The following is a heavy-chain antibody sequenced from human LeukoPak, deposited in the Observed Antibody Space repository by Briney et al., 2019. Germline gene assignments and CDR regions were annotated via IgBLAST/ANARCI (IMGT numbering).Heavy chain of an antibody. J-gene: IGHJ4*02. CDR1: GGSISSSNW. CDR2: IYHSGST. Sequence: SETLSHTCAVSGGSISSSNWWSWVRQPPGKGLEWIGEIYHSGSTNYNPSLKSQVTISIDKSKNQFSLRLSSVTAADTAVYFCARRDYYSGSGSYYPFDYWGQGTLVTVSS. V-gene: IGHV4-4*02. D-gene: IGHD3-10*01. CDR3: ARRDYYSGSGSYYPFDY.